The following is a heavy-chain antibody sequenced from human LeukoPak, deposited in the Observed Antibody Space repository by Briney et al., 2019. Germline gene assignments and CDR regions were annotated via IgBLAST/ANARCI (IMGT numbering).Heavy chain of an antibody. D-gene: IGHD6-6*01. CDR3: ARLRAQGRNFDY. V-gene: IGHV4-61*01. CDR2: IYYSGST. J-gene: IGHJ4*02. Sequence: SETLSLTCTVSGGSVSSGSYYWSWIRQPPGRGLEWIGYIYYSGSTNYNPSLKSRVTISVDTSKNQFSLKLSSVTAADTAVYYCARLRAQGRNFDYWGQGTLVTVSS. CDR1: GGSVSSGSYY.